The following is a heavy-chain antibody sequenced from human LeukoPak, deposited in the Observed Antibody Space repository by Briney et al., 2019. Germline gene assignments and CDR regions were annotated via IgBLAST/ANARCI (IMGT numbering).Heavy chain of an antibody. D-gene: IGHD6-6*01. CDR1: GSTFTSFW. J-gene: IGHJ3*02. CDR3: ARRDSSSGAFDI. CDR2: IYPGDSDT. Sequence: GESLQISCEGSGSTFTSFWVGWVRQVPGKGLEWMGLIYPGDSDTGYSPSFQGQVTISADKSISTAYLQWSSLKASDTAMYYCARRDSSSGAFDIWGQGTMVSVSS. V-gene: IGHV5-51*01.